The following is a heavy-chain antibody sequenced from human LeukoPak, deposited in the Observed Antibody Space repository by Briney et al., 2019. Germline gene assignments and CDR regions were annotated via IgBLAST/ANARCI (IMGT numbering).Heavy chain of an antibody. J-gene: IGHJ6*03. D-gene: IGHD4-17*01. V-gene: IGHV3-48*03. CDR1: GFTFSSYE. Sequence: GGSLRLSCAASGFTFSSYEINWVRQAPGKGLEWLSHISTSGSSIHYADSVKGRFTISRDNAKNSLYLQMNSLRVEDTAVYYCARDATTELGTVYMDVWGKGTTVTISS. CDR2: ISTSGSSI. CDR3: ARDATTELGTVYMDV.